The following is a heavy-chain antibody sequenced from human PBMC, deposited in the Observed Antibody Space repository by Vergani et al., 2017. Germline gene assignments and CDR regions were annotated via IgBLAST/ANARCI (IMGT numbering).Heavy chain of an antibody. CDR1: GYTFTGYY. V-gene: IGHV1-2*02. CDR3: ARPYYDRIPRAWYFDL. D-gene: IGHD3-22*01. CDR2: INPNSGGT. J-gene: IGHJ2*01. Sequence: QVQLVQSGAEVKTPGASVKVSCKASGYTFTGYYMHWVRQAPGQGLEWMGWINPNSGGTNYAQKFQGRVTMTRDTSISTAYMELSRLRSEDTAVYYCARPYYDRIPRAWYFDLWGRGTLVTVSS.